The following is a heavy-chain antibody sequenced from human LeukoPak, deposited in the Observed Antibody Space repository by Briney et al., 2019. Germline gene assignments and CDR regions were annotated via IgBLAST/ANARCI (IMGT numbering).Heavy chain of an antibody. D-gene: IGHD3-22*01. CDR3: AKDISDSSGYYYVSPGGANY. CDR1: GFTFSSYS. V-gene: IGHV3-21*04. J-gene: IGHJ4*02. Sequence: GGSLRLSCAASGFTFSSYSMNWVRQAPGKGLEWVSSISSSSSYIYYADSVKGRFTISRDNAKNSLYLQMNSLRTEDTALYYCAKDISDSSGYYYVSPGGANYWGQGTLVTVSS. CDR2: ISSSSSYI.